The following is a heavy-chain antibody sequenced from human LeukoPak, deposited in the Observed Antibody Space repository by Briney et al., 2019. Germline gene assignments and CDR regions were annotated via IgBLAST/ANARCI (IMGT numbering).Heavy chain of an antibody. CDR1: GGSISSNY. D-gene: IGHD2-2*01. V-gene: IGHV4-4*07. CDR3: AREDYLPIVVVPAANLDYCYYYYMDV. Sequence: PSETLSLTCTVSGGSISSNYWSWIRQPAGKGLEWIGRIYSSGSTNYNPSLKSRVTMSVDTSKNQFSLKLNSVTAADTAVYYCAREDYLPIVVVPAANLDYCYYYYMDVWGKGTTITVSS. CDR2: IYSSGST. J-gene: IGHJ6*03.